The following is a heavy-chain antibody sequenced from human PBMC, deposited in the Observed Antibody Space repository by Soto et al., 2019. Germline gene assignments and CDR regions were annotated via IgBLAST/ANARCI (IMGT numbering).Heavy chain of an antibody. CDR2: IYYSGST. V-gene: IGHV4-31*03. Sequence: PSETLSLTCTVSGGSISSGGYYWSWIRQHPGKGLEWIGYIYYSGSTYYNPSLKSRVTISVDTSKNQFSLKLSSVTAADTAVYYCARDSRSSSSGTKWFDPWGKGTLVTVSS. CDR3: ARDSRSSSSGTKWFDP. J-gene: IGHJ5*02. CDR1: GGSISSGGYY. D-gene: IGHD6-6*01.